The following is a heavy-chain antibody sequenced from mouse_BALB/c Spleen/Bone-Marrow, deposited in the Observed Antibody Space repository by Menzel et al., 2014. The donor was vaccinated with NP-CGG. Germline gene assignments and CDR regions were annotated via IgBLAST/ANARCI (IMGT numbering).Heavy chain of an antibody. J-gene: IGHJ4*01. CDR2: IYPGNSDT. CDR1: GYTFTSYW. Sequence: VQLKDSGTVLARPGASVKLSCKASGYTFTSYWMNWVKQRPGQGLEWIGAIYPGNSDTSYNQKFKGKAKLTAVTSTSTAYMELSSLTNEDSAVYYCAQSYDYYAMDYWGQGTSVTVSS. D-gene: IGHD2-12*01. V-gene: IGHV1-5*01. CDR3: AQSYDYYAMDY.